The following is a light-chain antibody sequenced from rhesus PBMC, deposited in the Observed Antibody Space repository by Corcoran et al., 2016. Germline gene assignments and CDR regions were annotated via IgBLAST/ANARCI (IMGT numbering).Light chain of an antibody. V-gene: IGKV1-22*01. CDR1: QSISSW. CDR3: LQYSSSPPT. J-gene: IGKJ1*01. Sequence: DIQMTQSPSSLSASVGDTVTITCRASQSISSWLDWYQQKPGKAPKLLIYKASSLQSGVPSRLCGSGSGTDFTLTISSLQPEEFATYYCLQYSSSPPTFGQGTKVEIK. CDR2: KAS.